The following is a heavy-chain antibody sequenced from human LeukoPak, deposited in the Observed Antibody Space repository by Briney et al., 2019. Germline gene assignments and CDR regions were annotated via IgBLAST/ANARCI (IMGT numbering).Heavy chain of an antibody. CDR3: ARDSGCSGGSCVDP. J-gene: IGHJ5*02. CDR1: GYTFTGYY. D-gene: IGHD2-15*01. V-gene: IGHV1-2*06. Sequence: ASVKVSCKASGYTFTGYYMHWVRQAPGQGLEWMGRINPNSGGTNYAQKFQGRVTMTRDTSISTAYMELSRLRSDDTAVYYCARDSGCSGGSCVDPWGQGTLVTVSS. CDR2: INPNSGGT.